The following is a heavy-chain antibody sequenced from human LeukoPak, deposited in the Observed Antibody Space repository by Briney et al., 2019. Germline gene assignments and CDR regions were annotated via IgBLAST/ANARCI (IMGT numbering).Heavy chain of an antibody. J-gene: IGHJ4*02. CDR3: ARGRIAAASTPFDY. CDR1: GGSFSGYY. CDR2: INHSGST. V-gene: IGHV4-34*01. Sequence: PSETLSLTCAVYGGSFSGYYWSWIRQPPGKGLGWIGEINHSGSTNYNPSLKSRVTISVDTSKNQFSLKLSSVTAADTAVYYCARGRIAAASTPFDYWGQGTLVTVSS. D-gene: IGHD6-13*01.